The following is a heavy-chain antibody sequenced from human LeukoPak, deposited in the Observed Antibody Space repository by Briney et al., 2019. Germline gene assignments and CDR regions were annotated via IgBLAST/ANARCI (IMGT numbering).Heavy chain of an antibody. CDR1: GYSISSGYY. J-gene: IGHJ4*02. V-gene: IGHV4-38-2*02. D-gene: IGHD1-26*01. Sequence: SETLSLTCTVSGYSISSGYYWGWIRQPPGKGLEWIGSIYHSGSTYYNPSLKSRVTKSVDTSKNQFSLKLSSVTAADTAVYYCARKRGRVGATDYWGQGTLVTVSS. CDR2: IYHSGST. CDR3: ARKRGRVGATDY.